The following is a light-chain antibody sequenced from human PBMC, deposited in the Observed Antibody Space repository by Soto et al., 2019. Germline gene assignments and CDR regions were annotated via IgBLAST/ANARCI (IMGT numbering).Light chain of an antibody. CDR3: QQYNSYSRT. V-gene: IGKV1-5*03. Sequence: DIQMTQSPSTLSASVGDRVTITVGASQSISSWLAWYQQKPGKAPKLLIYKASSLESGVPSRFSGSGSGTEFTLTIRSLQTDDFATYYSQQYNSYSRTFGKGTKV. CDR2: KAS. CDR1: QSISSW. J-gene: IGKJ1*01.